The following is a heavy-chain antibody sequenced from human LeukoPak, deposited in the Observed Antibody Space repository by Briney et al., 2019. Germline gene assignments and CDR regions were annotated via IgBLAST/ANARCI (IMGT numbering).Heavy chain of an antibody. D-gene: IGHD3-22*01. CDR2: IYYSGST. V-gene: IGHV4-39*01. Sequence: PSETLSLTCNVSGGSISSNRYYWGWIRQPPGKGLEWIWNIYYSGSTYYNSSFKSRVTISVATSKSRFSLRLSSVTAADTAVYYCARLDHDYDRIGYGSFFDYWGQGTLVTVSS. J-gene: IGHJ4*02. CDR3: ARLDHDYDRIGYGSFFDY. CDR1: GGSISSNRYY.